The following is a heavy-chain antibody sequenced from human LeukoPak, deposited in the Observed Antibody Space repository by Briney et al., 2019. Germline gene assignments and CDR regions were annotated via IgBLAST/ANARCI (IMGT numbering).Heavy chain of an antibody. Sequence: GRSLRLFCAASGFTFSDYYTSWIRQAPGKGLEWVSYISSSGSTIYYADSVKGRFTISRDNATNSLYLQMNSLRAQDTAVYYCASTRITGTTGYWGQGTLVTVSS. D-gene: IGHD1-7*01. V-gene: IGHV3-11*04. CDR2: ISSSGSTI. CDR3: ASTRITGTTGY. J-gene: IGHJ4*02. CDR1: GFTFSDYY.